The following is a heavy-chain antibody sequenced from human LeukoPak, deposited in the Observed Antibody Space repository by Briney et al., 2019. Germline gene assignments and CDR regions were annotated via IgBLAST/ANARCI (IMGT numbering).Heavy chain of an antibody. CDR1: GYIFSSYD. D-gene: IGHD3-10*01. J-gene: IGHJ6*03. CDR2: ISPYNGNT. Sequence: GASVKVSCKASGYIFSSYDITWVRQAPGQGLEWMGWISPYNGNTNYAQKIQGRVTMTTDTSTSTAYMELRSLRSDDTAVYYCARNRGGMEGGLFYMDVWGKGTTVAVSS. V-gene: IGHV1-18*01. CDR3: ARNRGGMEGGLFYMDV.